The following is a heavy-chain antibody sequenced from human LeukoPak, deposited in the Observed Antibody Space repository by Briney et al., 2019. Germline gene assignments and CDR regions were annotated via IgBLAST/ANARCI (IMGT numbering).Heavy chain of an antibody. CDR3: TTLSGIAAAA. J-gene: IGHJ5*02. CDR2: IRSKANSYAT. CDR1: GFTFSGSA. D-gene: IGHD6-13*01. V-gene: IGHV3-73*01. Sequence: PGGSLRLSCAASGFTFSGSAMHWVRQASGKGLEWVGRIRSKANSYATAYAASVKGRFTISRDDSKNTAYLQMKSLKTEDTAVYYCTTLSGIAAAAWGQGTLVTVSS.